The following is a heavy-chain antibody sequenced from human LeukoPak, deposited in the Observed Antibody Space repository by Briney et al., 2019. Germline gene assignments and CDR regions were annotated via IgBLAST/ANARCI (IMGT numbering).Heavy chain of an antibody. J-gene: IGHJ3*02. CDR1: GFTFSSYW. Sequence: GGSLRLSCAASGFTFSSYWMSWVRQAPGKGLEWVANIKQDGSEKYYVDSVKGRFTISGDNAKNSLYLQMNSLRAGDTAVYYCAKIAAQLLDAFDIWGQGTMVTVSS. CDR3: AKIAAQLLDAFDI. CDR2: IKQDGSEK. D-gene: IGHD6-6*01. V-gene: IGHV3-7*01.